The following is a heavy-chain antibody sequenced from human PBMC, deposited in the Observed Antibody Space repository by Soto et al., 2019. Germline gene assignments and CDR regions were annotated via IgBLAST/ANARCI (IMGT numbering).Heavy chain of an antibody. CDR1: GFTFSSYG. Sequence: GGSLRLSCAASGFTFSSYGMHWVRQAPGKGLEWVAVISYDGSNKYYADSVKGRFTISRDNSKNTLYLQMNSLRAEDTAVYYCAKEAYDFWSGYYGPYNWFDPWGQGTLVTVSS. D-gene: IGHD3-3*01. CDR3: AKEAYDFWSGYYGPYNWFDP. V-gene: IGHV3-30*18. J-gene: IGHJ5*02. CDR2: ISYDGSNK.